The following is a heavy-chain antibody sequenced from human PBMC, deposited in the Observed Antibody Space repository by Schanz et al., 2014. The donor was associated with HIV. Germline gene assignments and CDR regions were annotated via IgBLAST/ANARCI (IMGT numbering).Heavy chain of an antibody. CDR2: IIPIFGTV. Sequence: QVELVQSGAEVKKPGSSVKVSCKASGGTFNNYAISWVRQAPGQGLEWMGGIIPIFGTVNFAQKFQGRVTLTTDTSTNTAYMELRSLRSDDTAVYYCAKGQDWPGPQLDHWGHGSLVIVSS. D-gene: IGHD3-9*01. CDR1: GGTFNNYA. CDR3: AKGQDWPGPQLDH. J-gene: IGHJ4*03. V-gene: IGHV1-69*06.